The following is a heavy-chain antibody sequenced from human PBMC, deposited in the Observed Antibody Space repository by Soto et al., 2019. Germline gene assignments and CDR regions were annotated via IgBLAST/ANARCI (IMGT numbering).Heavy chain of an antibody. Sequence: ASVKVSCKASGYTFTGYYMHWVRQAPGQGLEWMGWINPNSGGTNYAQKFQGWVTMTRDTSISTAYMELSRLRSDDTAVYYCARASWDIVVVPAAIFAFDIWGQGTMGTVSS. D-gene: IGHD2-2*01. CDR2: INPNSGGT. CDR1: GYTFTGYY. J-gene: IGHJ3*02. CDR3: ARASWDIVVVPAAIFAFDI. V-gene: IGHV1-2*04.